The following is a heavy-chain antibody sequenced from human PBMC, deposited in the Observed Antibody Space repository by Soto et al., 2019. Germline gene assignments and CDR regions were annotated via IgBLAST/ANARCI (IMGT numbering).Heavy chain of an antibody. CDR3: ARYQTGPFDY. CDR2: IYYTGST. CDR1: GGSISSGDYY. D-gene: IGHD2-2*01. Sequence: SETLSLTCTVSGGSISSGDYYWSWIRQPPGKGLEWIGYIYYTGSTYYNPSLKSRLTISVDTSKNQFSLKLTSVTAADTAVYFCARYQTGPFDYWGQGTLVTVSS. V-gene: IGHV4-30-4*01. J-gene: IGHJ4*02.